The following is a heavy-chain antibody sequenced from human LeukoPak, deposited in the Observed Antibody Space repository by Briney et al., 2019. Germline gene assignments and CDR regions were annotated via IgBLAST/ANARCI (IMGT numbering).Heavy chain of an antibody. Sequence: PSETLSLTCTVSGGSISSYYWSWIRQPAGKGLEWIGRIYTSGITNYNPSLKSRVTISVDTSKNQFSLKLSSVTAADTAVYYCARTDVVVVAAPFGWYFDLWGRGTLVTVSS. CDR3: ARTDVVVVAAPFGWYFDL. V-gene: IGHV4-4*07. J-gene: IGHJ2*01. CDR1: GGSISSYY. D-gene: IGHD2-15*01. CDR2: IYTSGIT.